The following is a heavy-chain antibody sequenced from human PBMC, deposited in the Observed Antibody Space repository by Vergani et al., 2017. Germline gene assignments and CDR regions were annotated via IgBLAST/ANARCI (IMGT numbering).Heavy chain of an antibody. CDR3: TKGSRGYTGYFFDY. J-gene: IGHJ4*02. CDR2: VSGSSATP. CDR1: GFTFSHYS. V-gene: IGHV3-23*04. D-gene: IGHD5-12*01. Sequence: EVQMVESGGGLVKPGGSLRLSCVASGFTFSHYSMNWVRQAPGKGLEWVSSVSGSSATPYYADSVKGRFIISRDNSKNTLHLQMNRLRADDTAVYYCTKGSRGYTGYFFDYWGQGALATVSS.